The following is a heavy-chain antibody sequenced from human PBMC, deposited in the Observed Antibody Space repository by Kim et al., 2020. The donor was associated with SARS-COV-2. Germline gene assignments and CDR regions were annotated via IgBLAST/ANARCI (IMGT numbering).Heavy chain of an antibody. CDR3: ARDFGYGHAYNPYYYYSMDI. CDR1: GFTFSACS. CDR2: ISSSSSYI. V-gene: IGHV3-21*01. Sequence: GGSLRLSCAASGFTFSACSINWVRQAPGKGLEWVSSISSSSSYIYYADSVKGRFTISRDNAKNSLYLQMNSLRAEDTAVYFCARDFGYGHAYNPYYYYSMDIWGQGTTVTVSS. D-gene: IGHD5-18*01. J-gene: IGHJ6*02.